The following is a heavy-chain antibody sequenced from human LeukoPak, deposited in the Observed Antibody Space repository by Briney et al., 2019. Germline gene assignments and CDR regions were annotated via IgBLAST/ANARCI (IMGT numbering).Heavy chain of an antibody. J-gene: IGHJ4*02. CDR1: GFTFSSYA. CDR2: ISYDGSNK. CDR3: ARDNSGYLRNDY. D-gene: IGHD6-25*01. Sequence: GGSLRLSCAASGFTFSSYAMHWVRQAPGKGLEWVAVISYDGSNKYYADSVKGRFTISRDNSKNTLYLQMNSLRAEDTAVYYCARDNSGYLRNDYWGQGTLVTVSS. V-gene: IGHV3-30*14.